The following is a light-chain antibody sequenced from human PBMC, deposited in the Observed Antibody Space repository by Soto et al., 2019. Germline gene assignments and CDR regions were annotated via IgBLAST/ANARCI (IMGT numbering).Light chain of an antibody. CDR1: QSIRSW. V-gene: IGKV1-5*03. Sequence: DIQMTQSPSTLSASVGDRVTITCRASQSIRSWLAWYQQKPGRAPKLLIYKASSLDSGVPSRFSGSGSGTEFTLTISSLQPDDFATYYCQQYNSYSQTFGQETQVEIK. CDR3: QQYNSYSQT. J-gene: IGKJ1*01. CDR2: KAS.